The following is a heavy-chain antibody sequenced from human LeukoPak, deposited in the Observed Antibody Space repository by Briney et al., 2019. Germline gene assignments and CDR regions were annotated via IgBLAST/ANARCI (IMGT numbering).Heavy chain of an antibody. CDR3: ARAYYDILTGYYRGGSERRGYFQH. CDR2: INHSGST. D-gene: IGHD3-9*01. V-gene: IGHV4-34*01. CDR1: GGSFSGYY. J-gene: IGHJ1*01. Sequence: SETLSLTCAVYGGSFSGYYWSWIRQPPGKGLEWIGEINHSGSTNYNPSLKSRVTISVDTSKNQFSLKLSSVTAADTAVYYCARAYYDILTGYYRGGSERRGYFQHWGQSTLVTVSS.